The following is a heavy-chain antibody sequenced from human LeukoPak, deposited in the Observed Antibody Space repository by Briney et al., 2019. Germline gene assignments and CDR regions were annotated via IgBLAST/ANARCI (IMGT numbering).Heavy chain of an antibody. J-gene: IGHJ4*02. D-gene: IGHD2-21*02. CDR2: IWYDGSNK. V-gene: IGHV3-33*01. CDR3: ASEGRGGDCYFDY. CDR1: GFTFSSYG. Sequence: GSLRLSCAASGFTFSSYGMHWVRQAPGKGLEWVAVIWYDGSNKYYADSVKGRFTISRDNSKNTLYLQMNSLRAEDTAVYYCASEGRGGDCYFDYWGQGTLVTVSS.